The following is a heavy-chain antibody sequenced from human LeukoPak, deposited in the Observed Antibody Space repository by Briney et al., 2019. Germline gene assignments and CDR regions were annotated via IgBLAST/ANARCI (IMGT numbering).Heavy chain of an antibody. V-gene: IGHV1-18*01. CDR3: ARDLWNFYDDSGYNRDFDS. CDR1: TSR. D-gene: IGHD3-22*01. CDR2: IGSYGGDT. J-gene: IGHJ5*01. Sequence: ASVKVSCKATSRISWVRQAPGQGLEWMGWIGSYGGDTYYAQKFQGRITVTTDTSTSTVYMELRNLRSDDTAVYYCARDLWNFYDDSGYNRDFDSWGQGTLVTVSS.